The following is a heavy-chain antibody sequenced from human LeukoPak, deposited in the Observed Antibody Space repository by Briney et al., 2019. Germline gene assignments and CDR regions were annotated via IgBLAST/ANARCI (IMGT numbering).Heavy chain of an antibody. D-gene: IGHD5-24*01. V-gene: IGHV3-48*01. J-gene: IGHJ4*02. Sequence: PGGSLRLSCAASGFTFSSYSMNWVRQAPGRGLEWVSYISSSGTTIFYADSVTGRFTISRDNSKNTLFLQMNSLRAEDTAVYYCSNARLSSDGYSPFDYWGQGTLVTVSS. CDR1: GFTFSSYS. CDR3: SNARLSSDGYSPFDY. CDR2: ISSSGTTI.